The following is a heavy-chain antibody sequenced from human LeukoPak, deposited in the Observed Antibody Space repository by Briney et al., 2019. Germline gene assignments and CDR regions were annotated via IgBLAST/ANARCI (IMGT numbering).Heavy chain of an antibody. CDR1: GGSISSYY. J-gene: IGHJ4*02. V-gene: IGHV4-59*12. CDR3: ARGLGIAAVGISLDY. Sequence: SETLSLTCTVSGGSISSYYWSWIRQPPGKGLEWIGYIYYSGSTNYNPSLKSRVTISVDTSKNQFSLKLTSVTAADTAVYYCARGLGIAAVGISLDYWGQGTLVTVSS. D-gene: IGHD6-13*01. CDR2: IYYSGST.